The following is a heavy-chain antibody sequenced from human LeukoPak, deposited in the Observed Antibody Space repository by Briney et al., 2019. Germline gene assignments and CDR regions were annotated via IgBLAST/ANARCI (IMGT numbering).Heavy chain of an antibody. D-gene: IGHD6-19*01. CDR3: ARDPGIAVAGGWFDP. V-gene: IGHV4-39*02. CDR1: GGSINSSSYY. Sequence: NPSETLSLTCTVSGGSINSSSYYWGWIRQPPGKGLEWIGTIYYSGSTYYNPSLKSRVTISVDTSKNQFSLRLTSVTAADTAVYYCARDPGIAVAGGWFDPWGQGTLVTVSS. CDR2: IYYSGST. J-gene: IGHJ5*02.